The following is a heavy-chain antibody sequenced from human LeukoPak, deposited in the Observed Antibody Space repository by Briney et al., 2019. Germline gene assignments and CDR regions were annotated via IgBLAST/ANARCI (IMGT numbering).Heavy chain of an antibody. CDR1: GFTFSSYS. J-gene: IGHJ4*02. CDR2: ISSSSSYI. D-gene: IGHD1-26*01. Sequence: GGSLRLSCAASGFTFSSYSMNWVRQAPGKGLEWVSSISSSSSYIYYADSVKGRFTISRDNSKNTLYLQMNSLRAEDTAVYYGARSIVGATTDYWGQGTLVTVSS. V-gene: IGHV3-21*01. CDR3: ARSIVGATTDY.